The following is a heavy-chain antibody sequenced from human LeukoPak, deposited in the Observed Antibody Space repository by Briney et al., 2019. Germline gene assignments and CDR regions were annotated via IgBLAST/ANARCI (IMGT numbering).Heavy chain of an antibody. CDR1: GFTFRSYS. CDR2: ISSSSSYI. CDR3: ASDIEFLG. D-gene: IGHD3-3*01. Sequence: GRSLRLSCAASGFTFRSYSMNWVRQAPGKGLEWVSSISSSSSYIYYADSVKGRFTISRDNAKNSLYLQMNSPRAEDTAVYYCASDIEFLGWGQGTLVTVSS. J-gene: IGHJ4*02. V-gene: IGHV3-21*01.